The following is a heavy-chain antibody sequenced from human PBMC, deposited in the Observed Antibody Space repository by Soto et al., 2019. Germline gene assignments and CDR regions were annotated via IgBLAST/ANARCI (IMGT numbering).Heavy chain of an antibody. CDR1: GFTFSNYA. CDR3: ARVFNRWEMATIRIDY. D-gene: IGHD5-12*01. CDR2: ISYDGSNK. Sequence: QVQLVESGGGVVQPGRSLRLSCAASGFTFSNYAMHWVRQAPGKGLEWVAVISYDGSNKYYADSVKGRFTISRDNSKNTLYLQMNSLRAEDTAVYYCARVFNRWEMATIRIDYWGQGTLVTVSS. J-gene: IGHJ4*02. V-gene: IGHV3-30-3*01.